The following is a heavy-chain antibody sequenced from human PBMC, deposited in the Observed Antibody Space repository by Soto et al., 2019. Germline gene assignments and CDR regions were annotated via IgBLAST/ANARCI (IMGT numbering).Heavy chain of an antibody. V-gene: IGHV3-73*02. J-gene: IGHJ4*02. Sequence: EVQLVESGGGLVQIGGSLRLSCATSGLNFSGSAMHWARQASGKGLEWVGRIRSRPHNYATTYAASVEGRFTISRDDSKNTVYLQMNGLKTEDTALYDCTTERDYWGRGTLVTVSS. CDR3: TTERDY. CDR1: GLNFSGSA. CDR2: IRSRPHNYAT.